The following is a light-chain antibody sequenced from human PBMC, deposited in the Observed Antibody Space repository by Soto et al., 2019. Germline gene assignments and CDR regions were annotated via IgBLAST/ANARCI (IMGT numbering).Light chain of an antibody. Sequence: ETVLTQSPATLSLSPGESATLSCRASQSVSTYLAWYQQTPGRSPRLLIYGASTRATGIPARFSGSGSGTEFSLTISSLQSEDFAVYFCQQYNIWPLWTFGQGTKVDIK. V-gene: IGKV3-15*01. J-gene: IGKJ1*01. CDR1: QSVSTY. CDR2: GAS. CDR3: QQYNIWPLWT.